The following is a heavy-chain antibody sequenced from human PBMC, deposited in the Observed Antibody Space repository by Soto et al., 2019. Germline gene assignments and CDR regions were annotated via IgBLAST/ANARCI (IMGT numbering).Heavy chain of an antibody. D-gene: IGHD3-22*01. Sequence: QVQLVQSGAEVKKPGSSVKVSCKASGGTFSSYAISWVRQAPGQGLEWMGGIIPIFGTANYAQKFQGRVTITADESTSTAYMELSSLRSEDTAMYYCARGGEVVAQDLDAFDIWGQGTMVTVSS. CDR2: IIPIFGTA. J-gene: IGHJ3*02. CDR3: ARGGEVVAQDLDAFDI. CDR1: GGTFSSYA. V-gene: IGHV1-69*01.